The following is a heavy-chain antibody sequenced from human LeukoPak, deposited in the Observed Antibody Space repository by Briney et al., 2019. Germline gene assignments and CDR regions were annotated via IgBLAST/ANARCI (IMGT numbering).Heavy chain of an antibody. CDR2: ISRSSSYI. J-gene: IGHJ5*02. D-gene: IGHD2-15*01. CDR3: ARDTILGDCSGGSCETST. V-gene: IGHV3-21*01. CDR1: GFTFSSYS. Sequence: GGSLRLSCAAAGFTFSSYSMKWVRQAPGKGLEWVSSISRSSSYIYYADSAKGRFTISRDNAKNSLYLQMNSLRAEDTAVYYCARDTILGDCSGGSCETSTWGQGTLVTVSS.